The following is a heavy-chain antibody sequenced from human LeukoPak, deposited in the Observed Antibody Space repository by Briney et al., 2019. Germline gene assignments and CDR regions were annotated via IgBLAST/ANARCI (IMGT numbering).Heavy chain of an antibody. V-gene: IGHV3-74*01. CDR1: GFTFSSHW. CDR2: IKDDGSHT. D-gene: IGHD6-25*01. J-gene: IGHJ4*02. Sequence: GSLRLSCAASGFTFSSHWMRWVRQAPGKGLVWVSRIKDDGSHTNYADSVKGRFTISRDNAKNTLSLQMNSLRAEDTAVYYCARGSGIITGIDEWGQGTLVTVSS. CDR3: ARGSGIITGIDE.